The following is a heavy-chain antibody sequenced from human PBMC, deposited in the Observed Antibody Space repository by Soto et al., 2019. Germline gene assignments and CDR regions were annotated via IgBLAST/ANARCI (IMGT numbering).Heavy chain of an antibody. CDR2: ISRSSTDI. J-gene: IGHJ4*02. V-gene: IGHV3-48*02. D-gene: IGHD3-10*01. CDR3: ARYSSGSNLRGPFDH. CDR1: GFTFSAHA. Sequence: ESGGGLVQPGGSLRLSCVASGFTFSAHAMNWVRQAPGTGLAWVSYISRSSTDIYYADSVKGRFNISRDNGKNSRHLQMNSLRDEDTAIYYGARYSSGSNLRGPFDHWGQGTLVTVSS.